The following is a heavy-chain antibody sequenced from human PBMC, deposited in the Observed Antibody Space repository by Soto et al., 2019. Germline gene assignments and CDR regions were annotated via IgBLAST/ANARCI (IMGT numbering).Heavy chain of an antibody. J-gene: IGHJ6*02. CDR2: IYHSGST. Sequence: SETLSLTRGVSGYSISSGYYWGWIRQPPGKGLEWIGSIYHSGSTYYNPSLKSRVTISVDTSKNQFSLKLSSVTAADTAVYYCARTSVGRTRYDCYGMDVWGQGTTVTVSS. V-gene: IGHV4-38-2*01. CDR1: GYSISSGYY. CDR3: ARTSVGRTRYDCYGMDV.